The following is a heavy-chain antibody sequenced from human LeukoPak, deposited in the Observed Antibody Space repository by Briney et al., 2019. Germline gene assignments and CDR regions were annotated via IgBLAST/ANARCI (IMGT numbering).Heavy chain of an antibody. J-gene: IGHJ5*02. CDR3: ARTRYDNWFDP. CDR1: GGSISSYY. Sequence: SETLSLTCTVSGGSISSYYWSWIRQPPGKGLEWIGSIYYSGSTYYNPSLKSRVTISVDTSKNQFSLKLSSVTAADTAVYYCARTRYDNWFDPWGQGTLVTVSS. D-gene: IGHD1-1*01. CDR2: IYYSGST. V-gene: IGHV4-39*07.